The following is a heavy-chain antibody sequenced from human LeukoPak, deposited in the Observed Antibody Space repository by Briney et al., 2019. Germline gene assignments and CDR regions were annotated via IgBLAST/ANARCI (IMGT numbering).Heavy chain of an antibody. CDR2: IYYIRNT. CDR3: ARTQSQSGSYRYYFGY. D-gene: IGHD1-26*01. V-gene: IGHV4-59*01. CDR1: GGSISSYY. J-gene: IGHJ4*02. Sequence: PSETLSLTCTVSGGSISSYYWSWIRQPPGGGLEWIGYIYYIRNTNYNPSLKSRVTMSLDPSKNQFSLKLSSVTAADTAVYYCARTQSQSGSYRYYFGYWGQGTLVTVSS.